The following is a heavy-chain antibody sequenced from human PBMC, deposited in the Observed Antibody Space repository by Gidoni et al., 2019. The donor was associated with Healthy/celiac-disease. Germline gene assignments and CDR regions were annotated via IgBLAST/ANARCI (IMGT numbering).Heavy chain of an antibody. D-gene: IGHD6-19*01. V-gene: IGHV3-13*04. J-gene: IGHJ3*02. CDR2: IGTAGDT. CDR1: GFTFSSYD. CDR3: ARAEINSSGWYGGAFDI. Sequence: EVQLVESGGGLVQPGGSLRLSCSASGFTFSSYDLHWVRQATGKGLEWVSAIGTAGDTYYPGSVKGRFTISRENAKNSLYLQMNSLRAGDTAVYYCARAEINSSGWYGGAFDIWGQGTMVTVSS.